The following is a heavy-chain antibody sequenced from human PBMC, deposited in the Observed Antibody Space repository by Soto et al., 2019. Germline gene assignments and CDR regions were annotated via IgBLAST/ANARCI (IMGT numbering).Heavy chain of an antibody. V-gene: IGHV3-73*02. D-gene: IGHD3-10*01. Sequence: EVQLVESGGGLVQPGGSLKLSCAASGFTFSGSAMHWVRQASGKGLEWVGRIRSKANSYATAYAASVKGRFTISRDDSKNTGYLQMNGLKTEDTAVYYCTTLQVRGAEDYYYGMDVWGQGTTVTVSS. J-gene: IGHJ6*02. CDR1: GFTFSGSA. CDR2: IRSKANSYAT. CDR3: TTLQVRGAEDYYYGMDV.